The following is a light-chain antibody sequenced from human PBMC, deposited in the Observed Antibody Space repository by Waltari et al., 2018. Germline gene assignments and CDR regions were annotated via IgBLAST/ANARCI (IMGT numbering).Light chain of an antibody. V-gene: IGKV2-28*01. J-gene: IGKJ1*01. CDR1: QSLLHSNGYNY. CDR3: MQALQTFWT. CDR2: LGS. Sequence: DIVMTQSPLSLPVTPGEPASISCRSSQSLLHSNGYNYLDCYLQKPGQSPQLLIYLGSNRASGVPDRFSGSGSGTDFTLKISRVEAEDVGVYYCMQALQTFWTFGQGTKVEIK.